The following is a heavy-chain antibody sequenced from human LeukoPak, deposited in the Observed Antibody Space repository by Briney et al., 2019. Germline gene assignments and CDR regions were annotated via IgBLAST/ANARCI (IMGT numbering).Heavy chain of an antibody. CDR3: ARCTPIFGVVMVRWFDP. J-gene: IGHJ5*02. CDR1: GGSFSGYY. V-gene: IGHV4-34*01. Sequence: SETLSLTCAVYGGSFSGYYSSWIRQPPGKGLEWIGEINHSGSTNYNPSLKSRVTISVDTSKNQFSLKLSSVTAADTAVYYCARCTPIFGVVMVRWFDPWGQGTLVTVSS. D-gene: IGHD3-3*01. CDR2: INHSGST.